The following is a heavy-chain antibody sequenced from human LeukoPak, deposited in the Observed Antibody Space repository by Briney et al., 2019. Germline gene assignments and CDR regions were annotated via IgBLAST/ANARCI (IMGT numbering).Heavy chain of an antibody. CDR3: VKGGYTYPYYGMDL. V-gene: IGHV3-23*01. Sequence: GGSPRLSCAASGFTFNNYAMSWVRQAPGKGLEWVSASSVGGTSTYYAGSVKGRFTISRDRSKNTLYLQMDSLRAEDTAVYYCVKGGYTYPYYGMDLWGQGTTVSVSS. D-gene: IGHD5-18*01. CDR2: SSVGGTST. CDR1: GFTFNNYA. J-gene: IGHJ6*02.